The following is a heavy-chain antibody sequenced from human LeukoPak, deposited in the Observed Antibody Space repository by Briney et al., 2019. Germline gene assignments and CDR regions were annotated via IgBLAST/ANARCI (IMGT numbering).Heavy chain of an antibody. V-gene: IGHV3-23*01. Sequence: PGGSLRLSCAASGFPFSSYAMSWVRQPPVKGPECISTISDSFRITDDADSVKGRFTISRDNSKNALYLQMNTLRAEDTAVYYCAKRHGDYFDYWGQGTLVTVSS. J-gene: IGHJ4*02. CDR3: AKRHGDYFDY. CDR2: ISDSFRIT. CDR1: GFPFSSYA. D-gene: IGHD4-17*01.